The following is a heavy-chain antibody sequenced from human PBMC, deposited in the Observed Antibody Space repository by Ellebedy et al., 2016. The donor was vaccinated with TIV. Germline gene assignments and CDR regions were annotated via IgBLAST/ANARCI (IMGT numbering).Heavy chain of an antibody. CDR3: ARDLDKSSGWYGGAAY. D-gene: IGHD6-19*01. CDR1: GLTFSSHA. V-gene: IGHV3-23*01. J-gene: IGHJ4*02. CDR2: ISGSGDNT. Sequence: PGGSLRLSCAASGLTFSSHAISWVRQAPGKGLEWVSSISGSGDNTYYADSVKGRFTISRDNSMTTLYLEMNSLRAEDTAVYYCARDLDKSSGWYGGAAYWGQGTLVTVSS.